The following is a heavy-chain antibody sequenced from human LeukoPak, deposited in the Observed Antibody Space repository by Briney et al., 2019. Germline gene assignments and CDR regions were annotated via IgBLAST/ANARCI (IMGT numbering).Heavy chain of an antibody. CDR2: VNPNSGGT. CDR1: GYTFTGYY. J-gene: IGHJ4*02. CDR3: ARVAGYNWHYGRWDY. Sequence: PEGSVKVSCKASGYTFTGYYMHWVRQAPGQGLEWMSRVNPNSGGTTYAENVQGRVTMTRDTSISTAYMELSRLRSDDTAVYYCARVAGYNWHYGRWDYSGQGTLVTVSS. D-gene: IGHD1-7*01. V-gene: IGHV1-2*06.